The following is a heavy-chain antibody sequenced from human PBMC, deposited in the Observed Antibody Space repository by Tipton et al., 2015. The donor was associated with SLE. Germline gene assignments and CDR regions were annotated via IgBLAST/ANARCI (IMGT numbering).Heavy chain of an antibody. Sequence: SLRLSCAASGFTFSRSIMNWVRQAPGKGLEWVAVVSSSTSYIHYADSVKGRFTISRDNPNNRLYLQMNSLRGDDTALYYCAKVGTGTRGLDIWGQGTMVTVSP. CDR2: VSSSTSYI. J-gene: IGHJ3*02. CDR3: AKVGTGTRGLDI. V-gene: IGHV3-30*18. D-gene: IGHD1-1*01. CDR1: GFTFSRSI.